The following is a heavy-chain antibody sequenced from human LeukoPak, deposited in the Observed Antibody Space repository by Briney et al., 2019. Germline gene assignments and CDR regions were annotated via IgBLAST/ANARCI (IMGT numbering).Heavy chain of an antibody. CDR2: INQGGSVK. D-gene: IGHD2-15*01. Sequence: GGSLRLSCAASGFTFRSYWMSWVRQAPGKGLEWVANINQGGSVKYYVDSVKGRFTISRDDAKNSLYVQMNSLRDEDTAVYYCARGRGGTFDYWGQGTLVTVSS. CDR1: GFTFRSYW. CDR3: ARGRGGTFDY. V-gene: IGHV3-7*01. J-gene: IGHJ4*02.